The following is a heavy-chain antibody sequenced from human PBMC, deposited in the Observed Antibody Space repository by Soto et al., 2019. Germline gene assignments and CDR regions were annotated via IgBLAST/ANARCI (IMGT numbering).Heavy chain of an antibody. Sequence: GGSLRLSCAVSGLTVSRNYMNWVRQAPGKGLEWVASLYSGGSTYYADSVKGRFTISRDNSKNTIYLQMDSLRGDDTAVYYCGRDGYVLGGQGTLVTVSS. CDR3: GRDGYVL. CDR1: GLTVSRNY. J-gene: IGHJ4*02. CDR2: LYSGGST. V-gene: IGHV3-66*01. D-gene: IGHD5-12*01.